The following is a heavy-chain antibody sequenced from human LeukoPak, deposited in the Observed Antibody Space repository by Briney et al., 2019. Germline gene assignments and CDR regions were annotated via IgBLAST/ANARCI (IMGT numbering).Heavy chain of an antibody. J-gene: IGHJ5*02. Sequence: ASVKVSCKASGYTFTSYGISWVRQAPGQGLEWMGWISAYNGNTNYAQKLQGRVTMTTDTSTSTAYMELRSLRSDDTAVYYCARDRIYGSGENWFDPWGQGTLVTVSS. D-gene: IGHD3-10*01. V-gene: IGHV1-18*01. CDR3: ARDRIYGSGENWFDP. CDR1: GYTFTSYG. CDR2: ISAYNGNT.